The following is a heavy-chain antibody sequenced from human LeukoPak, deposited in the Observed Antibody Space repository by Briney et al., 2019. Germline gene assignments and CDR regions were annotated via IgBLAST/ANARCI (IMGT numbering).Heavy chain of an antibody. J-gene: IGHJ4*02. CDR3: AILQIKPEYYGPGSGHDY. Sequence: GESLKISCKGSGYSFTSYWISWVRQMPGKGLEWMGRIDPSDSYTNYSPSFQGHVTISADKSISTAYLQWSSLKASDTAMYYCAILQIKPEYYGPGSGHDYWGQGTLVTVSS. D-gene: IGHD3-10*01. CDR2: IDPSDSYT. CDR1: GYSFTSYW. V-gene: IGHV5-10-1*01.